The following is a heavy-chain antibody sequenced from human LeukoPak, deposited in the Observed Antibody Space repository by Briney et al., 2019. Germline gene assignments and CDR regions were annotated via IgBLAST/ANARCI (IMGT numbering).Heavy chain of an antibody. J-gene: IGHJ4*02. CDR1: GGSISSSGYY. CDR2: IYYSGST. D-gene: IGHD5-12*01. V-gene: IGHV4-39*01. CDR3: ARHLATTYNKEFDY. Sequence: SETLSLTCTVSGGSISSSGYYWGWIRQPPGKGLEWIGSIYYSGSTYYNPSLKSRVTISVDTSKNQFSLKLSSVTAADTAVYYCARHLATTYNKEFDYWGQGTLVTVSS.